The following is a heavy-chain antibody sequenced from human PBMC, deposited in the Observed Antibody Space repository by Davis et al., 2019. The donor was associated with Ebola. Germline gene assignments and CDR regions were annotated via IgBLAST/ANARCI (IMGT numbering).Heavy chain of an antibody. CDR2: INPDTGGA. Sequence: ASVKVSCKTSGSTFTNYFLHWVRQVPGQGLEWMGRINPDTGGAYFAQKFQGRVTMTRDTSISTAYMELSGLRSDDTAVYYCAGLGGGGATDFDSWGQGTLVTVSS. D-gene: IGHD1-26*01. CDR3: AGLGGGGATDFDS. CDR1: GSTFTNYF. V-gene: IGHV1-2*06. J-gene: IGHJ4*02.